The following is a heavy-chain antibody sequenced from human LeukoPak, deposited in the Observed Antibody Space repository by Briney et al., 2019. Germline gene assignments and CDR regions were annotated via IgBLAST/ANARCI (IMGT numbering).Heavy chain of an antibody. J-gene: IGHJ4*02. V-gene: IGHV4-59*01. CDR2: IYYSGST. CDR3: ARWGDCGDDSLRY. D-gene: IGHD5-12*01. CDR1: GGSISSYY. Sequence: PSETLSLTCTVSGGSISSYYWSWIRQPPGKGLEWIGYIYYSGSTNYNPSLKSRVTISVDTSQNQFSLKLSTVIAADTTVYYCARWGDCGDDSLRYWGQGTPVTGSS.